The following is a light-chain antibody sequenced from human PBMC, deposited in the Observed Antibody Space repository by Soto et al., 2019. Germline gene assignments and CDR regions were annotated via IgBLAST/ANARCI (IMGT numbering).Light chain of an antibody. CDR1: SSDVGGYNY. V-gene: IGLV2-14*01. J-gene: IGLJ2*01. CDR2: AVS. Sequence: QSALTQPASVSGSPGQSITISCAGTSSDVGGYNYVSWYQQHPGKVPQLMIYAVSHRPSGVSNRFSGSKSGNTASLTISGLQDEDEADYYCSSYTSSSTLVFGGGTKLTVL. CDR3: SSYTSSSTLV.